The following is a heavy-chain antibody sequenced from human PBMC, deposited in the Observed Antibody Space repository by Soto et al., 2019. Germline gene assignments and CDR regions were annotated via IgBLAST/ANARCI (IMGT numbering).Heavy chain of an antibody. Sequence: EVQLLESGGGLEQPGGSLRLSCVASGFTFSNYAMNWIRQAPGKGLEWVSSISGSDDRTFFADSVKGRFTISRDNSKDTVFLQMNNLRGEDTALYYCTKGGRGIDIFFDPWGQGTLVSVSS. CDR1: GFTFSNYA. CDR3: TKGGRGIDIFFDP. J-gene: IGHJ5*02. CDR2: ISGSDDRT. V-gene: IGHV3-23*01. D-gene: IGHD3-9*01.